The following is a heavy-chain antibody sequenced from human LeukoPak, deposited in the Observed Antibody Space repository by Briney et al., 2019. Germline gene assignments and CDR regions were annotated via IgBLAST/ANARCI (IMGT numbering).Heavy chain of an antibody. CDR3: ARFHSDYYYYMDV. J-gene: IGHJ6*03. CDR2: ISSSSSYI. CDR1: GFTFSSYS. V-gene: IGHV3-21*01. Sequence: GGSLRLSCAASGFTFSSYSMNWVRQAPGKGLEWVSSISSSSSYIYYADSVKGRFTISRDNAKNSLYLQMNSLRAEDTAVYYCARFHSDYYYYMDVWGKGTTVTVSS.